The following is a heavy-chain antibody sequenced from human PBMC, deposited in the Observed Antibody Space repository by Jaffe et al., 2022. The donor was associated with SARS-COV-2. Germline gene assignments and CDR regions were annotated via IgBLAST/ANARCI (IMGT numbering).Heavy chain of an antibody. J-gene: IGHJ6*02. CDR3: ARDRGDSSGWYKEHDKNYYYYYGMDV. Sequence: QVQLVESGGGVVQPGRSLRLSCAASGFTFSSYAMHWVRQAPGKGLEWVAVISYDGSNKYYADSVKGRFTISRDNSKNTLYLQMNSLRAEDTAVYYCARDRGDSSGWYKEHDKNYYYYYGMDVWGQGTTVTVSS. CDR1: GFTFSSYA. CDR2: ISYDGSNK. V-gene: IGHV3-30-3*01. D-gene: IGHD6-19*01.